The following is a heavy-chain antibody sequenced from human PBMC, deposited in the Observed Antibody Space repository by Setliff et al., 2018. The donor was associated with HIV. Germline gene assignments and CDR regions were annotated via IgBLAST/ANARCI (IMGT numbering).Heavy chain of an antibody. CDR3: ARVPFGSGSYYFDF. D-gene: IGHD3-10*01. V-gene: IGHV4-30-4*01. CDR2: IYYSGDT. CDR1: GASVNSDDYY. Sequence: KPSETLSLTCTVSGASVNSDDYYWSWIRQTPGKGLEWIGYIYYSGDTYYNATLQSRATILLDTSKNQFFLTLTSVTAADTAVYFCARVPFGSGSYYFDFWGQGTLVTVSS. J-gene: IGHJ4*02.